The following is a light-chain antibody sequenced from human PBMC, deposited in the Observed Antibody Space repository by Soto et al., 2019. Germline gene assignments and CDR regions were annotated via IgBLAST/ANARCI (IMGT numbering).Light chain of an antibody. CDR1: SSDVGGYNY. J-gene: IGLJ1*01. Sequence: QSALTQPRSVSGSPGQSVTISCTGTSSDVGGYNYVSWYQQHPGKAPQLMIYDVSKRPSGVPDRFSGSKSGNTASLTISGLRAEDEADYYCCSYAGSYTFVFGTGTKVTVL. CDR3: CSYAGSYTFV. CDR2: DVS. V-gene: IGLV2-11*01.